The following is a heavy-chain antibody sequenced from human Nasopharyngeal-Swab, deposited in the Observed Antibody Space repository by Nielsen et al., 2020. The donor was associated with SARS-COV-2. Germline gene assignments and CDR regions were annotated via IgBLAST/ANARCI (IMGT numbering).Heavy chain of an antibody. CDR2: INPSGGST. Sequence: ASVKVSCKASGYTFTSYYMHWVRQAPGQGLEWMGIINPSGGSTSYAQKFQGRVTMTRDASTSTVYMELSSLRSEDTAVYYCAREPGDGVSWFDPWGQGTLVTVSS. CDR3: AREPGDGVSWFDP. J-gene: IGHJ5*02. D-gene: IGHD3-10*01. CDR1: GYTFTSYY. V-gene: IGHV1-46*01.